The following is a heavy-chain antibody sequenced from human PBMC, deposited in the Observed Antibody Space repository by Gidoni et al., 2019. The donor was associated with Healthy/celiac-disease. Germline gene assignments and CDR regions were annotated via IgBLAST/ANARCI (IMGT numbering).Heavy chain of an antibody. CDR2: ISYDGSNK. CDR3: ARDVLLWFRESPFDY. Sequence: QVQLVESGGGVVQPGRSLRLSCAASGFTFSSYAMHWGRQAPGKGREWVAVISYDGSNKYYADSVKGRFTISRDNSKNTLYLQMNSLRAEDTAVYYCARDVLLWFRESPFDYWGQGTLVTVSS. V-gene: IGHV3-30-3*01. J-gene: IGHJ4*02. D-gene: IGHD3-10*01. CDR1: GFTFSSYA.